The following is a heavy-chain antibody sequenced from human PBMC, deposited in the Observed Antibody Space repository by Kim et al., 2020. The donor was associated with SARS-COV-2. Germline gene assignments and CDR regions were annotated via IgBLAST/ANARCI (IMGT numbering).Heavy chain of an antibody. CDR3: ARHGLGYCSGGSCENAFDI. V-gene: IGHV3-33*08. J-gene: IGHJ3*02. D-gene: IGHD2-15*01. CDR1: GFTFSSYG. Sequence: GGSLRLSCAASGFTFSSYGMHWVRQAPGKGLEWVVVIWYDGSNKYYADSVKGRFTISRDNSKNTLYLQMNSLRAEDTAVYYCARHGLGYCSGGSCENAFDIWGQGTMVTVSS. CDR2: IWYDGSNK.